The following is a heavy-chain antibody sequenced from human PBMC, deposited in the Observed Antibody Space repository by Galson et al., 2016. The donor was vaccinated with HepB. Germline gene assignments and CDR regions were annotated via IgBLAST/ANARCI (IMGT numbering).Heavy chain of an antibody. CDR2: ISGGGVST. V-gene: IGHV3-23*01. CDR3: MSYSDAWYSGF. J-gene: IGHJ4*02. D-gene: IGHD6-13*01. Sequence: SLRLSCAASGFTFSSYAMNWVRQAPGKGLQWVSGISGGGVSTHYADSVKGRFTISRDNSKNTLYQQRNSLRGDDAAVYYCMSYSDAWYSGFWGQGTLVTVSS. CDR1: GFTFSSYA.